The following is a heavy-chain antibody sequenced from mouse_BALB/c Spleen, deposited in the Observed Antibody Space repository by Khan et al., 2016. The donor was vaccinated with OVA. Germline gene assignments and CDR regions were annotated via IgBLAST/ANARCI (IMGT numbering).Heavy chain of an antibody. CDR3: TRDGNYAHWYFDV. CDR1: GFPFSTYT. D-gene: IGHD2-1*01. V-gene: IGHV5-6-4*01. Sequence: ELVESGGGLVKPGGSLKLSCAASGFPFSTYTMSWVRQTPEKRLEWVATISSGSTYTYYPDSVKGRFTISRDNAKNTLYLQMRSLKSEDTALYYCTRDGNYAHWYFDVWGAGTTITVSS. CDR2: ISSGSTYT. J-gene: IGHJ1*01.